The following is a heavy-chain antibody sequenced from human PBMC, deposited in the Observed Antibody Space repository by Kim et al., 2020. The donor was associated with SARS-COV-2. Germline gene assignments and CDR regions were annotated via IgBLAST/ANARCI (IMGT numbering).Heavy chain of an antibody. J-gene: IGHJ4*02. CDR1: GFTFSNYN. D-gene: IGHD3-22*01. CDR3: ARGYYSDSSGYEGDY. Sequence: GGSLRPSCAASGFTFSNYNMIWVRQAPGKGLEWLSYISSSSATKYYADSVKGRFTVSRDNAKNSLYLQMNSLRVEDTAMYYCARGYYSDSSGYEGDYWGRGTLVTVSS. CDR2: ISSSSATK. V-gene: IGHV3-48*01.